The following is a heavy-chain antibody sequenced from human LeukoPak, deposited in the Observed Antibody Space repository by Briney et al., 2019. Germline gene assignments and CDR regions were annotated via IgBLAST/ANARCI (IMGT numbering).Heavy chain of an antibody. CDR1: GFTFSDYY. V-gene: IGHV3-11*04. CDR2: ITNSGSTI. Sequence: GGSLRLSCAASGFTFSDYYMSWIRQAPGKGLEWVSYITNSGSTIYYADSVKGRFTISRDNAKNTLNLQMNSLRAEDTAVYYCARDLGQYYDTSDNWFDPWGQGTLVTVSS. J-gene: IGHJ5*02. D-gene: IGHD3-22*01. CDR3: ARDLGQYYDTSDNWFDP.